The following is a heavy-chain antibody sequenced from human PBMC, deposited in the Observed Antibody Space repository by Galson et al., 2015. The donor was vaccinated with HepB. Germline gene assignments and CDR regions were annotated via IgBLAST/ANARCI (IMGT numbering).Heavy chain of an antibody. CDR2: ISYDGSNK. J-gene: IGHJ4*02. CDR3: AREMGSIWGSSTRCPPPGDY. CDR1: GFTFSSYT. Sequence: SLRLSCAASGFTFSSYTMHWVRQAPGKGLEWVAVISYDGSNKYYADSVKGRFTISRDNSKNTLYLQMSSLRAEDTAVYYCAREMGSIWGSSTRCPPPGDYWGQGTLVTVSS. V-gene: IGHV3-30-3*01. D-gene: IGHD2-2*01.